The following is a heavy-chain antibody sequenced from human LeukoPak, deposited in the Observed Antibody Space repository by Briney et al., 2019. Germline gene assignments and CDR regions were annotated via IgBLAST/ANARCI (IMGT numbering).Heavy chain of an antibody. D-gene: IGHD1-1*01. CDR2: ISGSGGST. CDR3: ATLVNYWSFDH. Sequence: PGGSLRLSCAASGFTFSSYAMSWVRQAPGKGLEWVSSISGSGGSTYYTDSVKGRFTISRDNAKNSLYLQMNSLRAEDTAVYYCATLVNYWSFDHWGQGTLVTVSS. V-gene: IGHV3-23*01. CDR1: GFTFSSYA. J-gene: IGHJ4*02.